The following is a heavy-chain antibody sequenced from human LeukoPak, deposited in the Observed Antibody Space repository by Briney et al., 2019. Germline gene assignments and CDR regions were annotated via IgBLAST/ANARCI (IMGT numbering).Heavy chain of an antibody. CDR1: GGSISSSSYY. D-gene: IGHD2-2*01. J-gene: IGHJ4*02. CDR2: IYYSGST. Sequence: SETLSLTCTVSGGSISSSSYYWGWIRQPPGKGLEWIGSIYYSGSTYYNPSLKSRVTISVDTSKNQFSLKLSSVTAADTAVYYCARDDCSSTSCWSDYWGQGTLVTVSS. CDR3: ARDDCSSTSCWSDY. V-gene: IGHV4-39*07.